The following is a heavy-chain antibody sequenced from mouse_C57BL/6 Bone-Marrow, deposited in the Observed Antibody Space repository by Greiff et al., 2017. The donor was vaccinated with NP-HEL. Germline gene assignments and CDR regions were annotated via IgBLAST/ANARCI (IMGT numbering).Heavy chain of an antibody. J-gene: IGHJ1*03. V-gene: IGHV2-9-1*01. CDR3: ARKDRDYDSYWYFDV. Sequence: VKVVESGPGLVAPSQSLSITCTVSGFSLTSYAISWVRQPPGKGLAWLGVIWTGGGTNYNSALKSRLSISKDNSKSQVFLKMNSLQTDDTARYYCARKDRDYDSYWYFDVWGTGTTVTVSS. CDR1: GFSLTSYA. CDR2: IWTGGGT. D-gene: IGHD2-4*01.